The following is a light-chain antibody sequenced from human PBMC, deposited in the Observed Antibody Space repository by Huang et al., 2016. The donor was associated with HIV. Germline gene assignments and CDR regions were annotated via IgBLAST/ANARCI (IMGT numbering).Light chain of an antibody. J-gene: IGKJ5*01. V-gene: IGKV3-11*01. Sequence: ETVLTQSPATLSLSPGERATLYCRASQSVNSYLAWYQQKPGQTTRLLIYAASNRATGIPARFSCSGSVTDFTLTISSLEPEDFAVYYCQQRKYWPPITFGQGTRLEIK. CDR1: QSVNSY. CDR3: QQRKYWPPIT. CDR2: AAS.